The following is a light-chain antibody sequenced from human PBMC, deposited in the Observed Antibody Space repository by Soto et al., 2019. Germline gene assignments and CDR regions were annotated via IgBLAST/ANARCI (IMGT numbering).Light chain of an antibody. V-gene: IGKV4-1*01. CDR2: WAS. J-gene: IGKJ1*01. Sequence: DIVMTQSPDSLAVSLGERATINCKSSQSVLYSSNNKNYLAWYQQKPGQPPKLLIYWASTRESGVPDRVSGSGCGTDCVLTFRSLEAEDVAVCCGQQYGTFGQGPKVELQ. CDR1: QSVLYSSNNKNY. CDR3: QQYGT.